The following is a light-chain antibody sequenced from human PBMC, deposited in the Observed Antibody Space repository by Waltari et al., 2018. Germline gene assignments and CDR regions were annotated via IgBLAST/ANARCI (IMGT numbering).Light chain of an antibody. CDR1: SGHSSTA. CDR3: QTGGHGTWV. J-gene: IGLJ3*02. CDR2: VNSAGSH. V-gene: IGLV4-69*01. Sequence: QLVVTHSPSASASLGASVKLTCTLSSGHSSTAIAWLQQHPERGPRYLMKVNSAGSHRKGAEIPDRFSGSSSGAGRYLTISNLQSEDEADYYCQTGGHGTWVFGGGTKLTVL.